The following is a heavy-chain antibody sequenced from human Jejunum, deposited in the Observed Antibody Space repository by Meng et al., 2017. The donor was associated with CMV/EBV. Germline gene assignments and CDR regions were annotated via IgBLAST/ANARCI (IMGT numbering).Heavy chain of an antibody. V-gene: IGHV4-4*07. CDR2: IYSNGAT. J-gene: IGHJ4*02. D-gene: IGHD3-10*01. CDR1: GGSISDDY. CDR3: ARDMHREVVIQDY. Sequence: QELLHGTCQALWDPSEPTSRTYTVSGGSISDDYWRWIRQPAGNGLEWIVRIYSNGATNYNPSLKSRVTMSVDTSKNQFSLKLSSVTAADTAVYFCARDMHREVVIQDYWGQGTLVTVSS.